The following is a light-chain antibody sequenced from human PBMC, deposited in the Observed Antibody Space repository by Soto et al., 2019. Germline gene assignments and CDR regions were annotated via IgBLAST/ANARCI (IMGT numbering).Light chain of an antibody. CDR3: QQRSNWPPYT. CDR2: DAS. V-gene: IGKV3-11*01. Sequence: EIELTQSPATLSSSPGERATLSCRASQSVSSWLAWYQQKPGQAPRLLIYDASTRVTGIPARFSGSGSGTDFTLTNSSLEHEDFAVYYCQQRSNWPPYTFGQGTKLEIK. CDR1: QSVSSW. J-gene: IGKJ2*01.